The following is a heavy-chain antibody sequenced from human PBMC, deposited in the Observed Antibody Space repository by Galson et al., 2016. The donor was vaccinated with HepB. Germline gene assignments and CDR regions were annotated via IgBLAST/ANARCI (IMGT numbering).Heavy chain of an antibody. CDR1: GGSISSGDYY. J-gene: IGHJ4*01. Sequence: TLSLTCHVSGGSISSGDYYWNWIRQHPGKGLEWIAYIYYSGVTYYNPSLKSRVTISADTSKNQFSLKLSAVTAADTAVYYCARDRGYSYGYDYWGPGTLITVSS. CDR3: ARDRGYSYGYDY. CDR2: IYYSGVT. D-gene: IGHD5-18*01. V-gene: IGHV4-31*03.